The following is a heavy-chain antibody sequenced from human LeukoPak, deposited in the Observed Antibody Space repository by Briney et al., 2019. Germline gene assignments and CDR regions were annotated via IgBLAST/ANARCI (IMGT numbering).Heavy chain of an antibody. CDR1: GFAFSSYW. CDR3: ARARGGYSYGYTLIVDY. J-gene: IGHJ4*02. CDR2: INSDGSST. D-gene: IGHD5-18*01. Sequence: GGSLRLSCAASGFAFSSYWMHWVRQAPGKGLVWVSRINSDGSSTSYADSVKGRFTISRDNSKNTLYLQMNSLRAEDTAVYYCARARGGYSYGYTLIVDYWGQGTLVTVSS. V-gene: IGHV3-74*01.